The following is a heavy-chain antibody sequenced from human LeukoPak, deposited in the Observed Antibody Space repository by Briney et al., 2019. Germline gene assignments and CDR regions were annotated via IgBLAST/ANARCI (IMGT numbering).Heavy chain of an antibody. J-gene: IGHJ4*02. V-gene: IGHV1-2*02. CDR1: GYTFTDYY. CDR2: INSNSGGT. CDR3: ARTSIAARRADFDY. Sequence: ASVRVSCKTSGYTFTDYYIHWMRQAPGQGLEWMGWINSNSGGTSYAQKFQGRVTLTRDTPTRTAFMELHRLTSDDTAVYYCARTSIAARRADFDYWGQRTVVTVSS. D-gene: IGHD6-6*01.